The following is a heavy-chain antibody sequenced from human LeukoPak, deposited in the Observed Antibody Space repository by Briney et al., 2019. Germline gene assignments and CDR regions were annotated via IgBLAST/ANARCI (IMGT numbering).Heavy chain of an antibody. CDR3: AREGGSGWYFDY. CDR2: ISYDGSNK. J-gene: IGHJ4*02. CDR1: GFSFSSYA. V-gene: IGHV3-30-3*01. Sequence: YPGGSLRLSCEASGFSFSSYAIHWVRQAPGKGLEWVTVISYDGSNKYYADSVKGRFTISRDNSKNTLYLQMNSLRAEDTAVYYCAREGGSGWYFDYWGQGTLVTVSS. D-gene: IGHD6-19*01.